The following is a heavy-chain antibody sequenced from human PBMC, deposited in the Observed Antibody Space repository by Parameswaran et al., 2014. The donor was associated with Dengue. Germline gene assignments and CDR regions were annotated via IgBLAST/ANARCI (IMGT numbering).Heavy chain of an antibody. Sequence: WIRQPPGKGLEWIGSIYYSGSTYYNPSLKSRVTISVDTSKNQFSLKLSSVTAADTAVYYCARVKGRYSGSYPNHYYYYYGMDVWGQGTTVTVSS. V-gene: IGHV4-39*07. CDR2: IYYSGST. D-gene: IGHD1-26*01. CDR3: ARVKGRYSGSYPNHYYYYYGMDV. J-gene: IGHJ6*02.